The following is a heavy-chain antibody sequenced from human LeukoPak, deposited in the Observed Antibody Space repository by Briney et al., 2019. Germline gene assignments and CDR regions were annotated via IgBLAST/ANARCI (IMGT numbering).Heavy chain of an antibody. CDR2: ISSNGGST. J-gene: IGHJ4*02. V-gene: IGHV3-64*01. D-gene: IGHD2-8*02. CDR1: GFTFSSYA. Sequence: PGGSLRLSCAASGFTFSSYAMHWVRQAPGKGLEYVSAISSNGGSTYYANSVKGRFTISRDNSKNTLYLQMNSLRAEDTAVYYCAKDAVSYTGGSFGYWGQGTLVTVSS. CDR3: AKDAVSYTGGSFGY.